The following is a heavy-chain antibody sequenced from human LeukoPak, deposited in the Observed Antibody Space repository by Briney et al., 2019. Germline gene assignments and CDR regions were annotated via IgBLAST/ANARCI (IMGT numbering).Heavy chain of an antibody. V-gene: IGHV4-39*01. D-gene: IGHD3-22*01. CDR2: IYYSGST. Sequence: PSETLSLTCTVSGGSISSSSYYWGWIRQPPGKGLEWIGSIYYSGSTYYNPSLNSRVTISVDTSKNQFSLKLSSVTAADTAVYYCARHYYDSSGSPFLNWFDPWGQGTLVTVSS. CDR3: ARHYYDSSGSPFLNWFDP. J-gene: IGHJ5*02. CDR1: GGSISSSSYY.